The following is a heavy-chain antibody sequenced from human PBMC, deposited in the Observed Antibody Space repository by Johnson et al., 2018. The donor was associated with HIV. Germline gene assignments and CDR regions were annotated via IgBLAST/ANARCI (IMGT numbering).Heavy chain of an antibody. J-gene: IGHJ3*01. CDR1: GLTVSSNY. CDR2: FFSGGTT. D-gene: IGHD1-26*01. CDR3: ARGSGSYYLVKGAFDF. V-gene: IGHV3-66*01. Sequence: VQLVESGGGLVQSGGSLRLACAASGLTVSSNYMSWVRQAPGKGLEWVSVFFSGGTTYYAGSVKGRFTISRENAQNSLYLQMNNLRAGDTAVYYCARGSGSYYLVKGAFDFWGQGTMVTVSS.